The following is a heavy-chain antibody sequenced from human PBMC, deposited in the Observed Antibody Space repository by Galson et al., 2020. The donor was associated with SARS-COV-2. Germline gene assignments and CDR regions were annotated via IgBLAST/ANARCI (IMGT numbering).Heavy chain of an antibody. CDR3: ARSYYYDASGYYPPDY. J-gene: IGHJ4*02. Sequence: SQTLSLTCTVSGDSVTGYYWSWIRQPPGKGLEWIGYIYNSGHTNYNPSLMSRVTISVDTSKNQFSLKLSSVTAAGTAVYYCARSYYYDASGYYPPDYWGQGTLVTVSS. CDR2: IYNSGHT. V-gene: IGHV4-59*02. CDR1: GDSVTGYY. D-gene: IGHD3-22*01.